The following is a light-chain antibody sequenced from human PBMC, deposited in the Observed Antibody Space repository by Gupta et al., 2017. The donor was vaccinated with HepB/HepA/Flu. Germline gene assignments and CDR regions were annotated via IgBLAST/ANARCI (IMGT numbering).Light chain of an antibody. V-gene: IGKV3-11*01. CDR2: DAS. J-gene: IGKJ5*01. Sequence: EIVLTQSPATLSLSPGERATLSCRARQSVSSYLAWYQQKPGQAPRLLIYDASNRDTGIPARFSGSGYGTDVPLTISSREQEDFAGYYCQQHSNWPPITFGQGTQVDSK. CDR3: QQHSNWPPIT. CDR1: QSVSSY.